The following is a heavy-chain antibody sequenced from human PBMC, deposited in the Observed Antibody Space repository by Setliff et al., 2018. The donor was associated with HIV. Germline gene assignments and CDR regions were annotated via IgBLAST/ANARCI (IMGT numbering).Heavy chain of an antibody. Sequence: GGSLRLSCADPKLTFHGYAVSWVRQVPGKGLEWVSSIGGSGAVTYYAASVKGRFTISRDNLKHILYLQVDNLRAEDTAVYYCAKGGGGPSDRFDHWGQGTLVTVSS. CDR2: IGGSGAVT. V-gene: IGHV3-23*01. D-gene: IGHD1-26*01. CDR1: KLTFHGYA. J-gene: IGHJ4*02. CDR3: AKGGGGPSDRFDH.